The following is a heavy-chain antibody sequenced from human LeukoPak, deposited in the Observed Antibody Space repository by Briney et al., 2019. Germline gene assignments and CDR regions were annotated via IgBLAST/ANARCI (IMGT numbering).Heavy chain of an antibody. CDR1: GGSFSGYY. D-gene: IGHD6-13*01. V-gene: IGHV4-34*01. CDR3: ARGNAAGIYYYYGMDV. Sequence: SETLSLTCAVYGGSFSGYYWSWIRQPPGKGLEWIGEINHSGSTNYNPSLKSRVTISVDTSKNQFSLKLSSVTAADTAVYYCARGNAAGIYYYYGMDVWGQGTTVTVSS. J-gene: IGHJ6*02. CDR2: INHSGST.